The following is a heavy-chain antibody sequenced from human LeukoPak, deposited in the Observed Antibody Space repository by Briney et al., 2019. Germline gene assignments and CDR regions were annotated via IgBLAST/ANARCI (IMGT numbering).Heavy chain of an antibody. CDR3: ARTGRVYYDSSGYFERAFDY. Sequence: SVKVSCKASGGTFSSYTISWVRQAPGQGLEWMGRIIPILGIANYAQKFQGRVTFTADKSTSTAYMELSSLRSEDTAVYYCARTGRVYYDSSGYFERAFDYWGQGTLVTVSS. CDR1: GGTFSSYT. D-gene: IGHD3-22*01. V-gene: IGHV1-69*02. CDR2: IIPILGIA. J-gene: IGHJ4*02.